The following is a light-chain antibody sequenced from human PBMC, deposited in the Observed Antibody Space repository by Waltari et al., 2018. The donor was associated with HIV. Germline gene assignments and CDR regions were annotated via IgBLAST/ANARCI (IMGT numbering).Light chain of an antibody. CDR3: GAWDDSLSGLVV. Sequence: QSVLTQPPSASGTPGQRVTISCSGSSSNIGSNYVYWYQQLPGTAPKLLIYRNNTRPSGVPDRFPGSQSGPSASLAISGLRSEDEADYYCGAWDDSLSGLVVFGGGTKLTVL. J-gene: IGLJ2*01. CDR1: SSNIGSNY. CDR2: RNN. V-gene: IGLV1-47*01.